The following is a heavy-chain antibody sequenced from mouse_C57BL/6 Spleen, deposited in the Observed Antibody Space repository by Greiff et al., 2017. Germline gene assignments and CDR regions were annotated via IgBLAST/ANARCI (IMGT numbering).Heavy chain of an antibody. J-gene: IGHJ4*01. Sequence: VQGVESGAELARPGASVKLSCKASGYTFTSYGISWVKQRTGQGLEWIGEIYPRSGNTYYNEKFKGKATLTADKSSSTAYMELRSLTSEDSAVYFCADGCQYYYAMDYWGQGTSVTVSS. CDR3: ADGCQYYYAMDY. D-gene: IGHD2-3*01. CDR1: GYTFTSYG. CDR2: IYPRSGNT. V-gene: IGHV1-81*01.